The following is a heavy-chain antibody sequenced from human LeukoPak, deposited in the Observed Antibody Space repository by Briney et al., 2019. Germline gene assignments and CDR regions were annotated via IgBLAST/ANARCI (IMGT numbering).Heavy chain of an antibody. J-gene: IGHJ6*03. Sequence: ASVKVSCKASGYTFTGYYMHWVRQAPGQGLEWMGWINPNSGGTNYAQKFQGRVTMTRDTSISTAYMELSRLRSDDTAVYYCGRGGDYYDSSGYYSYYYYMDVWGKGTTVTVSS. CDR3: GRGGDYYDSSGYYSYYYYMDV. V-gene: IGHV1-2*02. CDR2: INPNSGGT. CDR1: GYTFTGYY. D-gene: IGHD3-22*01.